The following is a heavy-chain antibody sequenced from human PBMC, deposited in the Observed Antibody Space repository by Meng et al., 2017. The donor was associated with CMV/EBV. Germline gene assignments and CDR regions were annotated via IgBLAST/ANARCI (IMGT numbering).Heavy chain of an antibody. Sequence: QVELLQWCAGLFKPSGTLSLTCAGYGGAFSGYYWVWIRQPPGKGLEWIGESNHSGSTNYNPSLKSRVTISVDTSKNQFSLKLSSVTAADTAVYYCARGSRRLPRFNWFDPWGQGTLVTVSS. CDR1: GGAFSGYY. CDR2: SNHSGST. CDR3: ARGSRRLPRFNWFDP. D-gene: IGHD3-3*01. V-gene: IGHV4-34*01. J-gene: IGHJ5*02.